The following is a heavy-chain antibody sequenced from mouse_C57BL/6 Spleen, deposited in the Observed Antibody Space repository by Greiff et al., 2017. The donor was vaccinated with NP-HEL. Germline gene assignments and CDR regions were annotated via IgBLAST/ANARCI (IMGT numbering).Heavy chain of an antibody. Sequence: VQLKQSGAELVRPGASVKLSCKASGYTFTDYYINWVKQRPGQGLEWIARIYPGSGNTYYNEKFKGKATLTAEKSSSTAYMQLSSLTSEDSAVYFCARSRYDYDDAMDYWGQGTSVTVSS. CDR2: IYPGSGNT. CDR1: GYTFTDYY. CDR3: ARSRYDYDDAMDY. V-gene: IGHV1-76*01. D-gene: IGHD2-4*01. J-gene: IGHJ4*01.